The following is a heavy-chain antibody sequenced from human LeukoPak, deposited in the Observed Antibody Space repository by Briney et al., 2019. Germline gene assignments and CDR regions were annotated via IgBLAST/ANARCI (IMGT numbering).Heavy chain of an antibody. Sequence: PSETLSLTCTVSGGSISSSSYYWGWLRQPPGKGLEWIGSIYYSGSTYYNPSLKSRVTISIDTSKNQFSLKLSSVTAADTAVYYCARGPPPSYYIFDYWGQGTLVTVSS. V-gene: IGHV4-39*07. J-gene: IGHJ4*02. D-gene: IGHD3-10*01. CDR2: IYYSGST. CDR1: GGSISSSSYY. CDR3: ARGPPPSYYIFDY.